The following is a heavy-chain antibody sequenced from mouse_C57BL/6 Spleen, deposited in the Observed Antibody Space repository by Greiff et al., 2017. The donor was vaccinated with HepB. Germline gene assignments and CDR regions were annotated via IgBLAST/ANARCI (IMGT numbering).Heavy chain of an antibody. CDR3: ARRVQLGSQHDWYFDV. V-gene: IGHV1-80*01. Sequence: QVQLQHSGAELVKPGASVKISCKASGYAFSSYWMNWVKQRPGKGLEWIGQIYPGDGDTNYNGKFKGKATLTADKSSSTAYMQLSSLTSEDSAVYFCARRVQLGSQHDWYFDVWGTGTTVTVSS. CDR1: GYAFSSYW. CDR2: IYPGDGDT. J-gene: IGHJ1*03. D-gene: IGHD4-1*02.